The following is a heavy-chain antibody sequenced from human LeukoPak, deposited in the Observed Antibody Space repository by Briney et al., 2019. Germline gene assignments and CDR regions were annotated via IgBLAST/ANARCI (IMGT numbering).Heavy chain of an antibody. CDR2: IYYSGST. CDR3: ASLSITGWLY. V-gene: IGHV4-59*01. J-gene: IGHJ4*02. Sequence: SETLSLTCTVSGGSISSYYWSWIRQPPGKGLEWIWYIYYSGSTNYNPSLKSRVTISVDTSKNQFSLKLSSVTAADTAVYYCASLSITGWLYWGQGTLVTVSS. CDR1: GGSISSYY. D-gene: IGHD6-19*01.